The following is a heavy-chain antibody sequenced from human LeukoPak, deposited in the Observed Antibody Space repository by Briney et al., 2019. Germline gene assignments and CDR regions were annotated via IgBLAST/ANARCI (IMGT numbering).Heavy chain of an antibody. CDR3: ARLPPQYVFFDF. Sequence: PSETLSLTCAVYGESFSAYYWGWIRQPPGKGLEWIGEINHSGSTNYNPSLKSRVSISVDMSKNQFSLKLSSVTAADTAVYYCARLPPQYVFFDFWGQGTLVTVSS. CDR2: INHSGST. CDR1: GESFSAYY. J-gene: IGHJ4*02. V-gene: IGHV4-34*01. D-gene: IGHD4-11*01.